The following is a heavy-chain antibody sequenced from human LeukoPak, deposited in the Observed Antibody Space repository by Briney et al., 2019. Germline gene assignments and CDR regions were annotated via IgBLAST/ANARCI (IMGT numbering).Heavy chain of an antibody. CDR3: ARDSPLDY. V-gene: IGHV3-48*03. CDR1: GFTFSSYE. CDR2: ISTSGNTI. Sequence: QPGGSLRLSCAASGFTFSSYEMNWVRPAPGKGLEWVSYISTSGNTIYYGDSVKGLFTTSRDNAKNSLYLQMNSLRAEDTAVYYCARDSPLDYWGQGTLVTVSS. J-gene: IGHJ4*02.